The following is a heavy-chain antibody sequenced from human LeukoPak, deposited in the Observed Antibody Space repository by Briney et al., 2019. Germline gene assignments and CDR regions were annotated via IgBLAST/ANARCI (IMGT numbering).Heavy chain of an antibody. CDR1: GYTFTSYY. CDR2: MNPNSGRT. V-gene: IGHV1-8*03. Sequence: ASVKVSCKASGYTFTSYYMHWVRQAPGQGLEWMGWMNPNSGRTGYAQNFQGRITITRNTSISTAYMELSSLRSEDTAVYYCTRETSSRYFDYWGQGTLVTVSS. J-gene: IGHJ4*02. CDR3: TRETSSRYFDY.